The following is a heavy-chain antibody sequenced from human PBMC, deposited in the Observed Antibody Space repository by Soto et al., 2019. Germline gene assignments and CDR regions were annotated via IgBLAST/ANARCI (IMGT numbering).Heavy chain of an antibody. Sequence: ASVKVSCKASGGTFSSYAISWVRQAPGQGLEWMGGIIPIFGTANYAQKFQGRVTITADESTSTAYMELSSLRSEDTAVYYCASRRGYSYGGNWFDPWGQGTLVTSPQ. CDR3: ASRRGYSYGGNWFDP. V-gene: IGHV1-69*13. J-gene: IGHJ5*02. CDR2: IIPIFGTA. D-gene: IGHD5-18*01. CDR1: GGTFSSYA.